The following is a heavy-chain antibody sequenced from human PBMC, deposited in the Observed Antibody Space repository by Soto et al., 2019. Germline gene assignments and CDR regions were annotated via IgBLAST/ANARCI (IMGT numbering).Heavy chain of an antibody. D-gene: IGHD2-15*01. CDR2: MNPNSGET. Sequence: ASVKVSCKTSGYTFTDYDINWVRQATGQGLEWIGWMNPNSGETGYAQKFQGRVTMTRSASLSTAYLELSSLRSEDTAVYYCARVAVAARPRWYNWFDPWGKGTLVTVS. J-gene: IGHJ5*02. CDR3: ARVAVAARPRWYNWFDP. V-gene: IGHV1-8*01. CDR1: GYTFTDYD.